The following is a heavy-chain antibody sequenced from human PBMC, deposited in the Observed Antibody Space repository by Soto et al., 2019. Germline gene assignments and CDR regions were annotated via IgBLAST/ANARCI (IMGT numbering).Heavy chain of an antibody. Sequence: QVQLVQSGAEVKKPGASVKVSCKACGYTISSYDINWVRQATGQGLEWMGWMSPDSGDTGYAPSFQGRVAMTRNISINTANLELSSLTPEDTGVYYCAREIMAPWGQGTLVTVSS. CDR1: GYTISSYD. V-gene: IGHV1-8*01. D-gene: IGHD2-8*01. CDR2: MSPDSGDT. J-gene: IGHJ5*02. CDR3: AREIMAP.